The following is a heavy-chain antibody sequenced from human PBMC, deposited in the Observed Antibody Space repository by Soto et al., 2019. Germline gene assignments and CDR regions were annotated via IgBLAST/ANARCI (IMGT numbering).Heavy chain of an antibody. D-gene: IGHD3-16*01. V-gene: IGHV4-59*01. CDR1: GGSISDYQ. CDR3: ARMRGLGEISPYLDY. J-gene: IGHJ4*02. Sequence: QVQLQESGPGLVKPSETLSLTCSISGGSISDYQWNWIRQPPGKGLEWIGYIYYSGRTNYNPSLKSRLTLSLDTSTRQFSLRLRSVTAADTAVYYCARMRGLGEISPYLDYWGQGALVTASS. CDR2: IYYSGRT.